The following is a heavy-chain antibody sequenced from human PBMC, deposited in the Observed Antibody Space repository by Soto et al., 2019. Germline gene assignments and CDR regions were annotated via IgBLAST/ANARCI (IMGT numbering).Heavy chain of an antibody. CDR2: IYWDDDK. CDR3: ARALTAYSSGWYADY. V-gene: IGHV2-5*02. Sequence: GLDLEWLALIYWDDDKRYSPSLKSRLTITKDTSKNQVVLTMTNMDPVDTATYYCARALTAYSSGWYADYWGQGTLVTVSS. D-gene: IGHD6-19*01. J-gene: IGHJ4*02.